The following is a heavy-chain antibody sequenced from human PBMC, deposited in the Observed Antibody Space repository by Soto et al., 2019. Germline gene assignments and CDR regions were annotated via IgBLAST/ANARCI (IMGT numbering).Heavy chain of an antibody. CDR3: AHIPNYYQYDWFDP. CDR1: GFSLTTRGVG. J-gene: IGHJ5*02. V-gene: IGHV2-5*02. CDR2: IYWDDDK. D-gene: IGHD3-16*01. Sequence: QITLKESGPTLVKPTQTLTLTCTFSGFSLTTRGVGVGWIRQPPGKALECLALIYWDDDKRYSPSLQSRLSPNKXTXTNQVVLTMTNVDPVDTATYYCAHIPNYYQYDWFDPWGQGTLVSVSS.